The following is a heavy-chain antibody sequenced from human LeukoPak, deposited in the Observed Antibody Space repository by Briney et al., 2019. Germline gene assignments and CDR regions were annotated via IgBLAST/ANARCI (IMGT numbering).Heavy chain of an antibody. J-gene: IGHJ2*01. CDR3: ARIRRYDYDGFRPGWVYWYFDV. V-gene: IGHV4-59*01. D-gene: IGHD4-23*01. Sequence: SETLSLTCSVSGGSISGYYWSWIRQPPREALEWIGLIYYNGSTNYNPSLKGRITISVDTSKNQFSLKLNSVTAADTAIFYCARIRRYDYDGFRPGWVYWYFDVWGRGTLVTVSS. CDR1: GGSISGYY. CDR2: IYYNGST.